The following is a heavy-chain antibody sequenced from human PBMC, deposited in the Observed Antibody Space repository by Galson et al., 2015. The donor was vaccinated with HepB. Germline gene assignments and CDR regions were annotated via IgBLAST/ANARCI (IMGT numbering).Heavy chain of an antibody. V-gene: IGHV3-30*03. Sequence: SLRLSCAASGFTFSSYGMHWVRQAPGKGLEWVAVISYDGSNKYYADSVKGRFTISKDNSKNTLYLQMNSLRAEDTAVYYGVRGGDGYYYYGMDVWGQGTTVTVSS. CDR1: GFTFSSYG. CDR3: VRGGDGYYYYGMDV. CDR2: ISYDGSNK. J-gene: IGHJ6*02. D-gene: IGHD3-10*01.